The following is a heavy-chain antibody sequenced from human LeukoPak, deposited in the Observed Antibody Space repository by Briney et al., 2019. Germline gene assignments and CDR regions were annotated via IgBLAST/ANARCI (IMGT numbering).Heavy chain of an antibody. CDR1: GYTFTGYY. D-gene: IGHD2-2*01. J-gene: IGHJ4*02. V-gene: IGHV1-2*06. CDR3: ARDLGSTRGY. Sequence: ASVKVSCKASGYTFTGYYIHWVRQAPGQGLEWMGRINPNSGGTNYAQKFQGRVTMTRDTSLSTAYMELSRLRSDDTAVYFCARDLGSTRGYWGQGTLVTVSS. CDR2: INPNSGGT.